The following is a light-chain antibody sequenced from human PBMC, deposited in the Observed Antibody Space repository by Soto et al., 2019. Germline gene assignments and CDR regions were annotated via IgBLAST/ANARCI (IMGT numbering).Light chain of an antibody. Sequence: QSALTQPRSVSGSPGQSVTISCTGTSSDVGAYNFVSWYQQNPGKAPKLIIYDVIKRPSGVPDRFSGSKSGNTASLTISGLQTEDEADYHCSSYAGSHTYEVFGGGTKVTV. CDR3: SSYAGSHTYEV. CDR2: DVI. CDR1: SSDVGAYNF. V-gene: IGLV2-11*01. J-gene: IGLJ3*02.